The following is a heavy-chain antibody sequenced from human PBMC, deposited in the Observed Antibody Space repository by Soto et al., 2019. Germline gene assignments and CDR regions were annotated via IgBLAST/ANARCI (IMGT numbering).Heavy chain of an antibody. CDR2: FYDQGLT. V-gene: IGHV3-53*01. CDR1: GLTVAMDF. Sequence: ESGGGLFHPGESLTLSCAASGLTVAMDFMSWVRQAPGKGPEWVAVFYDQGLTFYADSVKGRFIVSKDSAHGTLYLQMNSVRAEDTAIYYCATRHYNYKGDERGQGKLVTVSS. D-gene: IGHD5-12*01. J-gene: IGHJ4*02. CDR3: ATRHYNYKGDE.